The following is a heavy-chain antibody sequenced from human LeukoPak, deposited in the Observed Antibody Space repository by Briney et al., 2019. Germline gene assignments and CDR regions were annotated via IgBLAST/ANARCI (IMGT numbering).Heavy chain of an antibody. D-gene: IGHD3-10*02. V-gene: IGHV3-48*03. CDR2: ISSSGSTI. CDR3: AELGITMIGGV. J-gene: IGHJ6*04. CDR1: GFTFSSYE. Sequence: GGSLRLSCAASGFTFSSYEMNWVRQAPGKGLEWVSYISSSGSTIYYADSVKGRFTISRDNAKTSLYLQMNSLRAEDTAVYYCAELGITMIGGVWGKGTTVTISS.